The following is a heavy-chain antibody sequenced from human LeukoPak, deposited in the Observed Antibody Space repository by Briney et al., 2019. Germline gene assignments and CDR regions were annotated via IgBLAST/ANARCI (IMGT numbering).Heavy chain of an antibody. J-gene: IGHJ4*02. Sequence: PGGSLRLSCAASGFTFSSYAMHWVRQAPGKGLEWVANINQDGSEKYYVDSVKGRFTISRDNAKNSLYLQMNSLRAEDTAVYYCGRATDYWGQGTLVTVSS. V-gene: IGHV3-7*03. CDR3: GRATDY. CDR2: INQDGSEK. CDR1: GFTFSSYA.